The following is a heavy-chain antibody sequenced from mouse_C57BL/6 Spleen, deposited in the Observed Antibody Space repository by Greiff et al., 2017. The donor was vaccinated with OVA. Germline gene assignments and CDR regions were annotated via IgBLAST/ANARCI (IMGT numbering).Heavy chain of an antibody. J-gene: IGHJ4*01. CDR1: GYAFTNYL. CDR3: ARGGNYDYSMDY. CDR2: INPGSGGT. D-gene: IGHD2-1*01. V-gene: IGHV1-54*01. Sequence: QVQLQQSGAELVRPGTSVKVSCKASGYAFTNYLIEWVKQRPGQGLEWIGVINPGSGGTNYNEKFKGKATLTADKSSSTAYMQRSSLSSEDSVVYFCARGGNYDYSMDYWGQGTSVTVSS.